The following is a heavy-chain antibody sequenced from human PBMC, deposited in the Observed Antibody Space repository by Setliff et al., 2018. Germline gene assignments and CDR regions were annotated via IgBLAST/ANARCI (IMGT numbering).Heavy chain of an antibody. CDR2: IWYDGSNK. Sequence: PGGSLRLSCAASGFTFSSYGMHWVRQAPGKGLEWVAVIWYDGSNKYYADSVKGRFTVSRDNAKNSLYLQMTSLRAEDTAVYYCARNYDSSGYYGASDAFDIWGQGTMVTVSS. CDR3: ARNYDSSGYYGASDAFDI. D-gene: IGHD3-22*01. V-gene: IGHV3-33*01. CDR1: GFTFSSYG. J-gene: IGHJ3*02.